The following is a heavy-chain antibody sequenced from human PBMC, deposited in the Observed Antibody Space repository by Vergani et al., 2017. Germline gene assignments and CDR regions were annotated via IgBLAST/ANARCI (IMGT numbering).Heavy chain of an antibody. J-gene: IGHJ4*02. D-gene: IGHD3-10*01. CDR3: ARELPGGSGDFDY. CDR1: GYTFTSYG. CDR2: INTNTGNP. V-gene: IGHV7-4-1*01. Sequence: QVQLVQSGAEVKKPGASVKVSCKASGYTFTSYGISWVRQAPGQGLEWMGWINTNTGNPTYAQGFTGRFVFSLATSVSTAYLQICSLKAEDTAVYYCARELPGGSGDFDYWGQGTLVTVSS.